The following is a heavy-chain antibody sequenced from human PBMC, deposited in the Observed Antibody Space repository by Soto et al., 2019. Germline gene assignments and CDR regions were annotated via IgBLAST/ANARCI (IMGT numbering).Heavy chain of an antibody. CDR2: ISAYNGNT. Sequence: QVQLVQSGAEVKKPGASVKVSCKPSGYTFTTYGLSWVRQAPGQGLEWMGWISAYNGNTNYARAFQGRVTMTTDTSTSTAYMELRSLRSDDTAVYYCARDREAARPGWFDPWGQGTLFTVSS. V-gene: IGHV1-18*04. CDR1: GYTFTTYG. CDR3: ARDREAARPGWFDP. D-gene: IGHD6-6*01. J-gene: IGHJ5*02.